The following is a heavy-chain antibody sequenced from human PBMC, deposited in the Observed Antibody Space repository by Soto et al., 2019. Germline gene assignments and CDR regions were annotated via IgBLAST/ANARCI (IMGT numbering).Heavy chain of an antibody. V-gene: IGHV3-30*18. CDR1: GFSFSSYG. CDR3: AKEKQDILTGSSYYYYGIDV. J-gene: IGHJ6*02. CDR2: ISFDGSNK. Sequence: QVQLVESGGGVVQPGRSLRLSCAASGFSFSSYGMHWVRQAPGKGLEWVAVISFDGSNKYFADSVKGRFTISRDNSKNTLHLQMNSLRAEDTAMYYCAKEKQDILTGSSYYYYGIDVWGQGTTVTVSS. D-gene: IGHD3-9*01.